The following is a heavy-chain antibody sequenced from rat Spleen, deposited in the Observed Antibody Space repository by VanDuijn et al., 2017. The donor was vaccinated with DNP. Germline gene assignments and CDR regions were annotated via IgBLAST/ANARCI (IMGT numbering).Heavy chain of an antibody. Sequence: EVQLQESGSGLVRPSQSLSLTCSVTGSSITSNYWGWIRKFPGNKMEWIGYINYSGSTGYNPSLKSRISITRDTSKNQFFLQLNSVTTEDTATYYCARWGSHFDFWGQGVMVTVSS. V-gene: IGHV3-1*01. CDR1: GSSITSNY. CDR3: ARWGSHFDF. J-gene: IGHJ2*01. CDR2: INYSGST. D-gene: IGHD1-2*01.